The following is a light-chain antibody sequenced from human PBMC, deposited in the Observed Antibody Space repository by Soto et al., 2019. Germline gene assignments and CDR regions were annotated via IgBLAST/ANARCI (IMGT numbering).Light chain of an antibody. Sequence: QSALTQPGSVSGSPGQSITISCTGTSSDVGGYNYVPWYQQHPGKATKLMISDVSNRPSGVSNRFSGSKSGNTASLTISGLQTEDEADYYCSSYTTSSTYVFGTGTKVTV. V-gene: IGLV2-14*01. CDR2: DVS. CDR3: SSYTTSSTYV. J-gene: IGLJ1*01. CDR1: SSDVGGYNY.